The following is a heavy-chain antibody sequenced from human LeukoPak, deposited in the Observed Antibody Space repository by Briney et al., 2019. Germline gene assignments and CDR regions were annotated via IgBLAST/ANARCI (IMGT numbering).Heavy chain of an antibody. Sequence: PGRSLRLSCAASGFTFSSYAMRWVRQAPGKGLEWVAVISYDGSNKYYADSVKGRFTISRDNSKNTLYLQMNSLRAEDTAVYYCARTGTTVFKGYYYYYMDVGGKGTTVTVSS. J-gene: IGHJ6*03. CDR2: ISYDGSNK. CDR1: GFTFSSYA. D-gene: IGHD1-14*01. CDR3: ARTGTTVFKGYYYYYMDV. V-gene: IGHV3-30*01.